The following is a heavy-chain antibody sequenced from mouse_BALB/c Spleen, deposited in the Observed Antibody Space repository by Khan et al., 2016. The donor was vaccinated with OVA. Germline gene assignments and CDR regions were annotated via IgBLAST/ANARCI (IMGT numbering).Heavy chain of an antibody. D-gene: IGHD3-3*01. CDR1: GYTFPEYT. CDR3: ARDAGRS. CDR2: INPKNGGT. J-gene: IGHJ4*01. V-gene: IGHV1-18*01. Sequence: VQLQESGPELVKPGASVKISCKTSGYTFPEYTVHWVKQSLGKSLDWIGVINPKNGGTAYNQKFKGKATLTVDKSSSTAFMEFRSLTSEDSAVYYCARDAGRSWGQGTSVTVAS.